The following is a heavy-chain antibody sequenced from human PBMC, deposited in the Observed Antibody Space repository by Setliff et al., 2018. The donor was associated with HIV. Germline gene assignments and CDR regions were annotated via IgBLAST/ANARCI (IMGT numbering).Heavy chain of an antibody. CDR1: GFTFSDYY. D-gene: IGHD6-19*01. J-gene: IGHJ4*02. CDR2: IKQEGSEK. V-gene: IGHV3-7*01. CDR3: ARDYWVAGLDS. Sequence: GGSLRLSCAASGFTFSDYYMTWVRQAPGKELEWVANIKQEGSEKNYVDSVKGRFTTSRDNAKNSLYLQMNSLSVEDTAVYYCARDYWVAGLDSWGQGTLVTVSS.